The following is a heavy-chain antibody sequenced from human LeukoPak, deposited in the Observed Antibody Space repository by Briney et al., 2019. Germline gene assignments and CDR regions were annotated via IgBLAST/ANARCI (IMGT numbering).Heavy chain of an antibody. CDR1: GGSISSYY. CDR3: ARSEINDYMRF. Sequence: SETLSLTCTVSGGSISSYYWSWIRQPPGKRLEWIGSIYQSGSTYDNLSLKSRLTMSVDTSKNQFSLKMRSVTAADTAIYYCARSEINDYMRFWGQGILVTVSS. CDR2: IYQSGST. D-gene: IGHD4-11*01. V-gene: IGHV4-59*04. J-gene: IGHJ4*02.